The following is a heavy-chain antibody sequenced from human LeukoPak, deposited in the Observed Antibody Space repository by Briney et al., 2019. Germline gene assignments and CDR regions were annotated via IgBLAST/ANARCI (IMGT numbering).Heavy chain of an antibody. V-gene: IGHV3-7*01. CDR2: IKFDGSET. CDR3: VRDRGYCSGGTCYALWDY. D-gene: IGHD2-15*01. CDR1: GFAFSNFY. J-gene: IGHJ4*02. Sequence: GGSLRLSCAASGFAFSNFYMSWLRQAPGKGLEWVANIKFDGSETFYADSVKGRFTISRDNSKNSLYLQMNSLRAEDTAMYYCVRDRGYCSGGTCYALWDYWGQGTLVTVSS.